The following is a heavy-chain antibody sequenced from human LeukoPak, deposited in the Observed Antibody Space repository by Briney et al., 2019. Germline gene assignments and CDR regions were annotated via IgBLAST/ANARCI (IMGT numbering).Heavy chain of an antibody. CDR3: ARSTNNYFDY. Sequence: GESLKISCKGSGYTFTSYWIGWVRQMPGKGLEWMGIIYPGDSDTRYSPSFQGQVTISADKSITTAYLQWSSLKASDTAKYYCARSTNNYFDYWGQGTLVTVSS. D-gene: IGHD2/OR15-2a*01. V-gene: IGHV5-51*01. J-gene: IGHJ4*02. CDR2: IYPGDSDT. CDR1: GYTFTSYW.